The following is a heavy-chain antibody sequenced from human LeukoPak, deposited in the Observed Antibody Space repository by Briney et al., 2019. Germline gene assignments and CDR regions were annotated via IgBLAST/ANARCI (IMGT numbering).Heavy chain of an antibody. CDR2: INPNSGGT. CDR1: GYTFTGYY. CDR3: ARGAGMYSSSGTDWYFDL. D-gene: IGHD6-13*01. J-gene: IGHJ2*01. Sequence: ASVKVSCKASGYTFTGYYMHWVRQAPGQGLEWMGWINPNSGGTNYAQKFQGRVTMTRDTSISTAYMELSRLRSDDTAVYYCARGAGMYSSSGTDWYFDLWGRGTLVTVSS. V-gene: IGHV1-2*02.